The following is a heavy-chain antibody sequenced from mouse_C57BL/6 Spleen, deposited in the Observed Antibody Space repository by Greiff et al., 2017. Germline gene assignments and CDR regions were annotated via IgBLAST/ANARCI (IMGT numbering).Heavy chain of an antibody. CDR1: GYTFTEYT. D-gene: IGHD2-12*01. J-gene: IGHJ3*01. CDR2: FFPGSGSI. V-gene: IGHV1-62-2*01. CDR3: ERHEGELLPFAY. Sequence: QVQLQQSGAELLKPGASVKLSCKASGYTFTEYTIHWVKQRSGQGLEWIGWFFPGSGSIKYNEKFKDKATLTAATSSSTVYMELSRLTSEDASVYVCERHEGELLPFAYWGQGTLVTVSA.